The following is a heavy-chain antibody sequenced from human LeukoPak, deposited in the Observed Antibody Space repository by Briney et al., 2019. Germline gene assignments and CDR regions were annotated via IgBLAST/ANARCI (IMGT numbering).Heavy chain of an antibody. CDR2: INPNSGGT. D-gene: IGHD4-23*01. V-gene: IGHV1-2*02. CDR1: GYTFTGYY. J-gene: IGHJ5*02. CDR3: ARGPNKSDGGNSGSAWFDP. Sequence: ASVKVSCKASGYTFTGYYMHWVRQAPGQGLEWMGWINPNSGGTNYAQKFQGRVTMTRDTSISTAYMELSSLRSEDTAVYYRARGPNKSDGGNSGSAWFDPWGQGTLVTVSS.